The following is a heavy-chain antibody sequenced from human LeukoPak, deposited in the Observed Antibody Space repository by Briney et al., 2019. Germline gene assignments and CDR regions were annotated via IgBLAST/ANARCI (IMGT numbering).Heavy chain of an antibody. CDR3: ARHRDVAFDY. J-gene: IGHJ4*02. Sequence: GESLQISCKGSGYSFTNYWIGWVRQMPGKGLEWMGIIYPGDSDTRYSPSFQGQVTISADKSTSTAYLQWSRLNSSHTAMYFCARHRDVAFDYWGQGTLVTVSS. V-gene: IGHV5-51*01. D-gene: IGHD5-24*01. CDR2: IYPGDSDT. CDR1: GYSFTNYW.